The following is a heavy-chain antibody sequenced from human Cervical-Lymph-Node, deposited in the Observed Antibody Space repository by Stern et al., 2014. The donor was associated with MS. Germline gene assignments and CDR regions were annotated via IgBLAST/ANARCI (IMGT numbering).Heavy chain of an antibody. Sequence: EQLEESGAGLVKPSQTLSLTCTVSGGSINIGDYYWSWIRHLPGKGLEWIGYIYNIGSTSYNPSLKSRVSISVDTSKNQFSLNLNSVTAADTAVYYCAGGTVAGLFDYWGQGTLVTVSS. CDR3: AGGTVAGLFDY. CDR2: IYNIGST. D-gene: IGHD6-19*01. J-gene: IGHJ4*02. V-gene: IGHV4-31*03. CDR1: GGSINIGDYY.